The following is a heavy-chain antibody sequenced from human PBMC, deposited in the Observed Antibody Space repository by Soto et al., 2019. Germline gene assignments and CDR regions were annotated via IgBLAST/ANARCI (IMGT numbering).Heavy chain of an antibody. V-gene: IGHV3-30*03. D-gene: IGHD6-19*01. CDR3: SSQGEAVAGFLFDP. J-gene: IGHJ5*02. Sequence: PGGSLRPSCAASGFTFGSYGMHVVRQAPGKGLEWVAVISYDGSNNYYAESVKGRFTISRDNSKNTLYLQMNSLRAEDTAVYHCSSQGEAVAGFLFDPWGQGTLVTVSS. CDR1: GFTFGSYG. CDR2: ISYDGSNN.